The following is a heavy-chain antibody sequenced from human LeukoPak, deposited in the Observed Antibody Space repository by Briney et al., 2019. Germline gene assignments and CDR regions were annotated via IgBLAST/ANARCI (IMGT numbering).Heavy chain of an antibody. J-gene: IGHJ5*02. V-gene: IGHV4-30-2*01. CDR1: GGSISSGSYY. CDR3: ARDLDYYGSGSSP. Sequence: SETLSLTCTVSGGSISSGSYYWSWIRQPPGKGLEWIGYIYHSGSTYYNPSLKSRVTISVDTSKNQFSLKLSSVTAADTAVYYCARDLDYYGSGSSPWGQGTLVTVSS. CDR2: IYHSGST. D-gene: IGHD3-10*01.